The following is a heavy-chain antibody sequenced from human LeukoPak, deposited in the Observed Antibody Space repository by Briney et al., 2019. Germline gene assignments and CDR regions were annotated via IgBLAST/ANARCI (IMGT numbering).Heavy chain of an antibody. J-gene: IGHJ4*02. V-gene: IGHV1-8*01. CDR1: GYTFTSYG. CDR2: MNPNSGNT. CDR3: ARGGKLLWFGEFIDPYFDY. Sequence: ASVKVSCKASGYTFTSYGINWVRQATGQGLEWMGWMNPNSGNTGYAQKFQGRVTMTRNTSISTAYMELSSLRSEDTAVYYCARGGKLLWFGEFIDPYFDYWGQGTLVTVSS. D-gene: IGHD3-10*01.